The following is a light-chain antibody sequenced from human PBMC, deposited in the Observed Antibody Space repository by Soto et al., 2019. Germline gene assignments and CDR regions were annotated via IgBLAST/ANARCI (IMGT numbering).Light chain of an antibody. J-gene: IGKJ4*01. Sequence: DILMSQSPSLLSASLVDGFASTCRASQSISTWVAWYQQKPGKAPKLLIYKTSSLESGVPSRFRGSGSGTEFTLTISGLQPEDFASYYCQQYNTYFSLTFGGGTKV. V-gene: IGKV1-5*03. CDR1: QSISTW. CDR2: KTS. CDR3: QQYNTYFSLT.